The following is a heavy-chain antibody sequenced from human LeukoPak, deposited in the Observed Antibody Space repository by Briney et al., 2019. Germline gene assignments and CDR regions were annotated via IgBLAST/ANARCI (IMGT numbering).Heavy chain of an antibody. V-gene: IGHV3-11*04. CDR2: ISSSGNTI. D-gene: IGHD3-22*01. CDR1: GFTFSDYY. Sequence: GGSLRLSCAASGFTFSDYYMSWIRQAPGKGLEWVSYISSSGNTIYYADSVKGRFTISRDNAKNSLYLQMNSLRAEDTAVYYCAKPTVNYYDSSGYSDYWGQGTLVTVSS. J-gene: IGHJ4*02. CDR3: AKPTVNYYDSSGYSDY.